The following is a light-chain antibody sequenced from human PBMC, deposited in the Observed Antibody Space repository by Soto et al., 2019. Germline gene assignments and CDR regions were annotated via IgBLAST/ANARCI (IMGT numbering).Light chain of an antibody. J-gene: IGKJ1*01. CDR1: QSITTF. Sequence: DIQMTQSPSTLSASIGDRVTITCRASQSITTFLAWYQQKPGKAPQILIYDASKLEPGVPSRLSGGGSGTEFTLTISSLQPEDVATYYCQKYNSAPPTFGQGTKVDIK. CDR3: QKYNSAPPT. V-gene: IGKV1-5*01. CDR2: DAS.